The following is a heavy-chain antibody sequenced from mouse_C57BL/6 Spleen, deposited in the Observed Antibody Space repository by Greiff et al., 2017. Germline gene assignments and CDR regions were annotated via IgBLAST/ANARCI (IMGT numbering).Heavy chain of an antibody. CDR3: ARSYVNYFDY. CDR1: GYAFSSYW. J-gene: IGHJ2*01. D-gene: IGHD2-10*02. CDR2: IYPGDGDT. V-gene: IGHV1-82*01. Sequence: QVQLQQSGPELVRPGASVKISCKASGYAFSSYWMNWVKQRNVKGLEWIGRIYPGDGDTNYNGKFKGKATLTADKSTSTAYMQLSSLTSEDSAVYFCARSYVNYFDYWGPGTTLTVSS.